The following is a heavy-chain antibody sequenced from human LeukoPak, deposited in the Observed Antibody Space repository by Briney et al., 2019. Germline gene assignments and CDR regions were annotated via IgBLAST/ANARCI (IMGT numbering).Heavy chain of an antibody. V-gene: IGHV3-23*01. CDR3: AKDRRAGSYDY. CDR1: GFTFSRNG. D-gene: IGHD3-10*01. CDR2: ISGSGGNT. J-gene: IGHJ4*02. Sequence: GGSLRLSCAASGFTFSRNGMTWVGRAPGKGLEGVSAISGSGGNTYYADSVKGRVTISRDNSKNTLYLQMNSLRAEDTAVYYCAKDRRAGSYDYWGRGTLVTVSS.